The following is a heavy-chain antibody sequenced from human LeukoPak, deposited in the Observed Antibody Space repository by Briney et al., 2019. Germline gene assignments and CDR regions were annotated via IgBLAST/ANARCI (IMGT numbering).Heavy chain of an antibody. CDR2: IQYDGNNK. Sequence: GGSLRLSCAASGFTFSSYNMNWVRQAPGKGLEWVAFIQYDGNNKYYADSVKGRFTISRDNPKNTLHLQMNSLRPEDTAVYYCAKAGITGAFDIWGQGTMVTVSS. D-gene: IGHD1-14*01. CDR1: GFTFSSYN. J-gene: IGHJ3*02. CDR3: AKAGITGAFDI. V-gene: IGHV3-30*02.